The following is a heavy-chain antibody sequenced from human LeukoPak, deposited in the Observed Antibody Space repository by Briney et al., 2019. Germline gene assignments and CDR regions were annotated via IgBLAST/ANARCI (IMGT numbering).Heavy chain of an antibody. CDR2: INHSGST. J-gene: IGHJ5*02. Sequence: SETLSLTCAVYGGSFSGYYWSWIRQPPGKGLEWIGEINHSGSTNYNPSLKSRVTISVDTSKNQFSLKLSSVTAADTAVYYCARGPIWGSFTNWFDPWGQGTLVTVSS. CDR1: GGSFSGYY. D-gene: IGHD3-16*01. CDR3: ARGPIWGSFTNWFDP. V-gene: IGHV4-34*01.